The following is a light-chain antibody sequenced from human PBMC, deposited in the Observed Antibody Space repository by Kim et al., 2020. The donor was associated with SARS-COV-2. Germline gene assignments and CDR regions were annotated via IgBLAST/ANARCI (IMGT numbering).Light chain of an antibody. J-gene: IGKJ2*01. Sequence: DIQMTQSPSSLSASVGDRVTITCRASQTISSYLNWYQHKPGKAPKLLIYGASSLQSGVPSRFSGSGSGTDFTLTISSLQREDFATYYCQQSYAKPPTFGQGTKLEI. V-gene: IGKV1-39*01. CDR3: QQSYAKPPT. CDR1: QTISSY. CDR2: GAS.